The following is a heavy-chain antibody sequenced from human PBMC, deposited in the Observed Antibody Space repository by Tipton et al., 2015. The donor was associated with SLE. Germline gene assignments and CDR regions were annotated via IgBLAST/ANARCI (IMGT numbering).Heavy chain of an antibody. Sequence: PLVQSGGGLVQPGGSLRLSCAASGFIVSSSYMNWVRQAPGKGLEWVSYISSSGSTIYYADSVKGRFTISRDNAKNSLYLQMNSLRVGDTAVYYCAREGPSWYYYQYMDVWGKATTVAVSS. CDR2: ISSSGSTI. CDR1: GFIVSSSY. D-gene: IGHD2-15*01. CDR3: AREGPSWYYYQYMDV. J-gene: IGHJ6*03. V-gene: IGHV3-11*01.